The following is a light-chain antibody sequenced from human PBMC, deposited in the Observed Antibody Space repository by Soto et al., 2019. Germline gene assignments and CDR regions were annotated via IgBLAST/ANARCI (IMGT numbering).Light chain of an antibody. Sequence: EIMLTQSPATLSVSPGDRATLSCRASQSVSISLAWYQQKPGQAPRLLIYGAFTRATGIPARFSGSGSGTEFTLTISSLQSEDFAVYYCQQYYDWPITFGQGTRLEIK. CDR1: QSVSIS. CDR2: GAF. CDR3: QQYYDWPIT. V-gene: IGKV3-15*01. J-gene: IGKJ5*01.